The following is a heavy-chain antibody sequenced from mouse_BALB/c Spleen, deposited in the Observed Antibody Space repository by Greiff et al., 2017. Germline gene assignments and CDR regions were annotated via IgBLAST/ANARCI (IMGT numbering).Heavy chain of an antibody. Sequence: QVQLKQSGPGLVAPSQSLSITCTVSGFSLTSYGVHWVRQPPGKGLEWLGVIWAGGSTNYNSALMSRLSISKDNSKSQVFLKMNSLQTDDTAMYYCARDRGNGGFAYWGQGTLVTVSA. CDR3: ARDRGNGGFAY. V-gene: IGHV2-9*02. D-gene: IGHD2-1*01. CDR2: IWAGGST. J-gene: IGHJ3*01. CDR1: GFSLTSYG.